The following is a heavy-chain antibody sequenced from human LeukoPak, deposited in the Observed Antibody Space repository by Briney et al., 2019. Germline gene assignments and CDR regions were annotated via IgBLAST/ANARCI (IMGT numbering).Heavy chain of an antibody. D-gene: IGHD6-6*01. CDR1: GGSISSSNYY. CDR3: ARSIAARHYYMDV. Sequence: SETLSLTCTVSGGSISSSNYYWGWIRQPAGKGLEWIGSIYYSGSTYYHPSLKSRVTISVDTSKNQFSLKLSSVTAADTAVYYCARSIAARHYYMDVWGKGTTVTVSS. V-gene: IGHV4-39*07. J-gene: IGHJ6*03. CDR2: IYYSGST.